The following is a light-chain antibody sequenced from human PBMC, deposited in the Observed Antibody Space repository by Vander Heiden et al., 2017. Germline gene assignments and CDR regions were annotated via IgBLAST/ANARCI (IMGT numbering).Light chain of an antibody. CDR1: QSLLHSNGYNY. V-gene: IGKV2-28*01. J-gene: IGKJ1*01. CDR3: RQALQTPRT. Sequence: IVMTQSPLSLPVTPGEPASISCRSSQSLLHSNGYNYLDWYLQKPGQSPQLLIYLGSNRASGVPDRFSGSGSGTEFTLKISRVEAEDVGVYYCRQALQTPRTFGQGTKVEIK. CDR2: LGS.